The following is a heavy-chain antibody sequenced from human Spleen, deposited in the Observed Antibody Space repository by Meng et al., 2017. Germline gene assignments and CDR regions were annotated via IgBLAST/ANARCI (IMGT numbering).Heavy chain of an antibody. J-gene: IGHJ5*02. V-gene: IGHV1-69*10. CDR3: ARDNESWFDP. CDR1: GGTFSSYA. Sequence: VQLVQSGAEVTKPGSSVKVSCKASGGTFSSYAISWVRQAPGQGLEWMGGIIPILGIANYAQKFQGRVTITADKPTSTAYMELSSLRSEDTAVYYCARDNESWFDPWGQGTLVTVSS. CDR2: IIPILGIA.